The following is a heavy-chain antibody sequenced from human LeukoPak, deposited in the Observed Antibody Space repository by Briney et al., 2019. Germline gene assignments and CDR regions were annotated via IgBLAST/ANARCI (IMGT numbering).Heavy chain of an antibody. CDR1: GFTFSSYG. V-gene: IGHV3-30*19. J-gene: IGHJ4*02. CDR3: AGGAPPDY. Sequence: QPGGSLRLSCAASGFTFSSYGMHWVRQAPGKGLEWVTVISYDGGNKYYADSVKGRFTISRDDSKNTLYLQMNSLRPEDTAVYYCAGGAPPDYWGQGTLVTVSS. CDR2: ISYDGGNK.